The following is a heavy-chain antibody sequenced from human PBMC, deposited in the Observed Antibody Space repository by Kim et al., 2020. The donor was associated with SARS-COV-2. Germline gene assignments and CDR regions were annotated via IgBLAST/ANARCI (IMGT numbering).Heavy chain of an antibody. D-gene: IGHD6-13*01. CDR1: GFTVSSNY. Sequence: GGSLRLSCAASGFTVSSNYMSWVRQAPGKGLEWVSVIYSGGSTYYADSVKGRFTISRDNSKNTLYLQMNSLRAEDTAVYYCARDGSSSSWYFDYGMDVWGQGTTVTVSS. J-gene: IGHJ6*02. V-gene: IGHV3-66*01. CDR2: IYSGGST. CDR3: ARDGSSSSWYFDYGMDV.